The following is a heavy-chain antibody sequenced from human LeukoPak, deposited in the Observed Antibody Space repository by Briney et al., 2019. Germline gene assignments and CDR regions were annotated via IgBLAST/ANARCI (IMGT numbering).Heavy chain of an antibody. Sequence: SETLSLTCTVSGGSINSSSYYWGWIRQPPAGGLEWIGSIYYSGTTYYNPSLRSRVTISVDTPKNKFSLHLTSVTAADTALYRCARSDVLTGYFTRKVGFDYWGQGTVVTVSS. J-gene: IGHJ4*02. D-gene: IGHD3-9*01. V-gene: IGHV4-39*01. CDR3: ARSDVLTGYFTRKVGFDY. CDR2: IYYSGTT. CDR1: GGSINSSSYY.